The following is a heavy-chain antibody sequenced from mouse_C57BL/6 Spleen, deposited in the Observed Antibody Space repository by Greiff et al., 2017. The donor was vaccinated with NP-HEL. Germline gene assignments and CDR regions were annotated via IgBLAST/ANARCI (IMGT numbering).Heavy chain of an antibody. CDR3: ALIYYGHHERYFDV. CDR1: GYAFSSYW. D-gene: IGHD2-1*01. V-gene: IGHV1-80*01. Sequence: QVQLQQSGAELVKPGASVKISCKASGYAFSSYWMNWVKQRPGKGLEWIGQIYPGDGDTNYNGKFKGKATMTADKSSSTAYMQLSSLTSEDSAVYFCALIYYGHHERYFDVWGTGTTVTVSS. J-gene: IGHJ1*03. CDR2: IYPGDGDT.